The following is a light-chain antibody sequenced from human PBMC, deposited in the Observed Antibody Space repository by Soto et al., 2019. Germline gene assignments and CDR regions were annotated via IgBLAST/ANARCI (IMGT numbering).Light chain of an antibody. CDR3: QQYNSYSEA. V-gene: IGKV3-20*01. CDR2: GAS. Sequence: EIVLTQSPGTLSLSPGERATLSCRASQSVSSSYLAWYQQKPGQAPRLLIYGASSRATGIPDRFSGSGSGTEFTLTISSLQPDYFATYNCQQYNSYSEAFGQGTKVDI. J-gene: IGKJ1*01. CDR1: QSVSSSY.